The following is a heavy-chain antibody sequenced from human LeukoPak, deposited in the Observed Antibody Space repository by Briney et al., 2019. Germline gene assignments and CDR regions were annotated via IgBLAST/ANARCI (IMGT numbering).Heavy chain of an antibody. J-gene: IGHJ4*02. CDR3: AIYPAYCSSTSCHPFGYFDY. CDR1: GYTFTSYY. CDR2: INPSGGST. V-gene: IGHV1-46*01. Sequence: ASVKVSCKASGYTFTSYYMHWVRQAPGQGLEWMGIINPSGGSTSYAQKFQGRVTMTRDTSTSTVYMELSSLRTEDTAVYYCAIYPAYCSSTSCHPFGYFDYWGQGTLVTVSS. D-gene: IGHD2-2*01.